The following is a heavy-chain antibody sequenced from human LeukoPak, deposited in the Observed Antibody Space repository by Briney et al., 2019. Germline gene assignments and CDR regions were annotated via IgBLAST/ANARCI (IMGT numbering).Heavy chain of an antibody. CDR2: IKSKADGETT. CDR1: GFYFNNAW. J-gene: IGHJ4*02. D-gene: IGHD3-10*01. V-gene: IGHV3-15*07. CDR3: WDYYASGSHDY. Sequence: PGGSLRLSCTVSGFYFNNAWMNWVRQAPGKGLEWVGRIKSKADGETTDYAAPVKGRFTISRDDSKNTLYLQMNSLETGDTAVYYCWDYYASGSHDYWGQGTLVTVSS.